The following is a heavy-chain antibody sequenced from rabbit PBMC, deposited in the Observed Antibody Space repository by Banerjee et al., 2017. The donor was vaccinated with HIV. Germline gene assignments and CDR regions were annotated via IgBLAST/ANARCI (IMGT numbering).Heavy chain of an antibody. CDR3: ARNGAGSNFAFNL. V-gene: IGHV1S45*01. Sequence: QEQLEESGGDLVKPEGSLTLTCTASGFSFSAKYVMCWVRQAPGKGLEWIACINTSTGNTVYASWAKGRFTISRTSSTTVTLQMTSLTAADTATYFCARNGAGSNFAFNLWGQGTLVTVS. J-gene: IGHJ4*01. D-gene: IGHD4-2*01. CDR1: GFSFSAKYV. CDR2: INTSTGNT.